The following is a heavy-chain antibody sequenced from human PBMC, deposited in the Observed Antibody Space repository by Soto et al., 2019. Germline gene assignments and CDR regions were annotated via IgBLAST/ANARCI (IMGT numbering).Heavy chain of an antibody. J-gene: IGHJ5*02. CDR3: ARALDNYGPRWFDP. CDR2: INHSGST. V-gene: IGHV4-34*01. Sequence: PSETLSLTCAVYGASFSGYYWSWIRQPPGKGLEWIGEINHSGSTNYNPSLKSRVTISVDPSKNQFSLKLSAVTAADPAVYYCARALDNYGPRWFDPWGQGTLVTVSS. CDR1: GASFSGYY. D-gene: IGHD3-10*01.